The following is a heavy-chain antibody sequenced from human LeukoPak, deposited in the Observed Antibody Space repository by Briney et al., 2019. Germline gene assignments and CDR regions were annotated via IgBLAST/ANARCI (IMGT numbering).Heavy chain of an antibody. CDR2: IKSKTDGGTT. CDR3: TTGPRQKIVVDY. V-gene: IGHV3-15*01. Sequence: PGGSLRLSCAASGFTFSSYAMSWVRQAPGKGLEWVGRIKSKTDGGTTDYAAPVKGRFTISRDDSKNTLYLQMNSLKTEDTAVYYCTTGPRQKIVVDYWGQGTLVTVSS. D-gene: IGHD3-22*01. CDR1: GFTFSSYA. J-gene: IGHJ4*02.